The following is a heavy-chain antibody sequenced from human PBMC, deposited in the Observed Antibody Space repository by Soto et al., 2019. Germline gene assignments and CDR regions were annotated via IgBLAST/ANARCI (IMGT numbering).Heavy chain of an antibody. J-gene: IGHJ5*02. D-gene: IGHD3-10*01. V-gene: IGHV1-2*04. CDR1: GYTFTGYY. Sequence: GASVKVSCKASGYTFTGYYMHWVRQAPGQGLEWMGWINPNSGGTNYAQKFQGWVTMTRDTSISTAYMELSRLRSDDTAVYYCARSSGSAPYNWFDPWGQGTLVTVSS. CDR2: INPNSGGT. CDR3: ARSSGSAPYNWFDP.